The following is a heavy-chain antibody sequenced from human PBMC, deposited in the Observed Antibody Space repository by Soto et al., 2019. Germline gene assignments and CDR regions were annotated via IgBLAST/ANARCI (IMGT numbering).Heavy chain of an antibody. CDR2: IYPCDSNT. V-gene: IGHV5-51*01. J-gene: IGHJ6*02. CDR1: GYSFTNYC. D-gene: IGHD6-13*01. CDR3: ARHGIASAARHYCYCGLDV. Sequence: GESLKISCKGSGYSFTNYCIGWVRQMPGKGLEWMGIIYPCDSNTIYSPSFQGQVTISADKSISTAYLQWSSLKASDTAIYYCARHGIASAARHYCYCGLDVWGQGTMVTVYS.